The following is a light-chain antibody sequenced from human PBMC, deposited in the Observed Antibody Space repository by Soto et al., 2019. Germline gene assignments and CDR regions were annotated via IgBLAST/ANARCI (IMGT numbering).Light chain of an antibody. CDR3: QQYNSYSWT. J-gene: IGKJ1*01. V-gene: IGKV1-5*01. CDR2: DAS. CDR1: QTINTW. Sequence: DIQVTQSPSTRSASVGDRVTITCRASQTINTWLAWYQQKPGKAPKLLIYDASSLQSGVPSRFIGSGSGTEFTLTISSLQPDDFATYYCQQYNSYSWTFGQVTKVEIK.